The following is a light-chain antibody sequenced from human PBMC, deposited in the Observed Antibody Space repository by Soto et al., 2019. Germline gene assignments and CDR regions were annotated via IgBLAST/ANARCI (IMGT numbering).Light chain of an antibody. CDR2: EVS. J-gene: IGLJ2*01. Sequence: QSVLTQPASVSGSPGQSITISCAGTSSDVGGYNYVSWYQQYPGKAPKLMIYEVSNRPSGVSNRFSGSKSGNTASLTISGLRAEDEADYYCSSYTSTSTLVLFGGGTKVTVL. CDR1: SSDVGGYNY. CDR3: SSYTSTSTLVL. V-gene: IGLV2-14*01.